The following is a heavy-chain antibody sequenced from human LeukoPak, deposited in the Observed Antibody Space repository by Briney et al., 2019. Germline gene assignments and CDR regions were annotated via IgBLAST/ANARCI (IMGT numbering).Heavy chain of an antibody. CDR2: IHYSGTT. Sequence: SETLSLTCTDSGGSISSNSYYWGWIRQPPGKGLEWVGSIHYSGTTYYNPSLESRVTISTNTSKNQFSLRLSSVTAADTAVYYCARPRAYSSSWYYFDHWGQGTLITVSS. J-gene: IGHJ4*02. V-gene: IGHV4-39*01. CDR1: GGSISSNSYY. D-gene: IGHD6-13*01. CDR3: ARPRAYSSSWYYFDH.